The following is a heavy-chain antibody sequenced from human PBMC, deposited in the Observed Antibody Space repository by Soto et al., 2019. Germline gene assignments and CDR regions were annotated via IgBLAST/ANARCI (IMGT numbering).Heavy chain of an antibody. V-gene: IGHV1-2*04. CDR1: GYTFTGYY. CDR2: INPNSGGT. CDR3: ARGSRTGYYGDV. D-gene: IGHD3-9*01. J-gene: IGHJ6*04. Sequence: ASVKVSCKASGYTFTGYYMHWVRQAPGQGLEWMGWINPNSGGTNYAQKFQGWVTMTRDTSISTAYMELSRLRSDDTAVYYCARGSRTGYYGDVWSKGTTVTVSS.